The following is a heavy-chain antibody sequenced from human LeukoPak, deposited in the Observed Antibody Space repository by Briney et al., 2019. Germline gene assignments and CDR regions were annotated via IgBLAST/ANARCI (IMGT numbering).Heavy chain of an antibody. V-gene: IGHV3-23*01. CDR3: ARDVAVAAESRTYYYYYMDV. CDR2: ISSIDGST. Sequence: GGSLRLSCAASGFTFSSYGMSWVRQAPGKGLEWVSGISSIDGSTYYADSVKGRFTVSRDNSKNTLCLQMNSLRAEDTALYYCARDVAVAAESRTYYYYYMDVWGKGTTVTVSS. J-gene: IGHJ6*03. D-gene: IGHD6-19*01. CDR1: GFTFSSYG.